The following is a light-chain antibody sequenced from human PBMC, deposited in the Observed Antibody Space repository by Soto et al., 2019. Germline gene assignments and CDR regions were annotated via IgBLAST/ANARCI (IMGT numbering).Light chain of an antibody. CDR3: TSFTFSSTWV. CDR2: EVA. CDR1: SRDIGFYNY. Sequence: QSVLTQPASVSGSPGQSITISCTGTSRDIGFYNYVSWYQQHPGKAPKLIIYEVAKRPSGVSSRFSGSKSGNTASLTISGLQAEDEADYYCTSFTFSSTWVFGGGTKVTVL. V-gene: IGLV2-14*01. J-gene: IGLJ3*02.